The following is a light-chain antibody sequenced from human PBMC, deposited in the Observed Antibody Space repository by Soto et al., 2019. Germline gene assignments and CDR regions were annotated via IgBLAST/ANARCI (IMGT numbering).Light chain of an antibody. V-gene: IGKV1-5*01. Sequence: DIQMTQSPSTLSASVGDRVTITCRASQSISSWLAWYQQKPGKAPKLLIYDASSLESGVPSRFSGSGSGTEFTLTISSLQPDGFATYYCQQYNSYHMYTFGQGTKLEIK. CDR3: QQYNSYHMYT. J-gene: IGKJ2*01. CDR1: QSISSW. CDR2: DAS.